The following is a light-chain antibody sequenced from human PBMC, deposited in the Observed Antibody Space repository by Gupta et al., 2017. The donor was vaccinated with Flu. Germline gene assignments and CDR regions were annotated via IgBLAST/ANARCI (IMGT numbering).Light chain of an antibody. V-gene: IGKV3-15*01. J-gene: IGKJ2*01. Sequence: ASSGERAALSFRASQSARSNLASYKQRPGQTPRLLLYPASTRYAGTTARFSGSGSAKEFSLTITSLQSEDFAVYYCQQQNYRPPNPFGQGTRLEIK. CDR1: QSARSN. CDR3: QQQNYRPPNP. CDR2: PAS.